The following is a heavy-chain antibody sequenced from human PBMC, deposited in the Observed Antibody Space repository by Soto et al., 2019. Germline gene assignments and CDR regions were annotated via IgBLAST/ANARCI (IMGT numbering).Heavy chain of an antibody. CDR1: GGTFSSYA. D-gene: IGHD3-22*01. Sequence: ASVKVSCKASGGTFSSYAISWVRQAPGQGLEWMGGIIPIFGTANYAQKFQGRVTITADESTSTAYMELSSLRSEDTAVYYCARGLDPGYYYDSSGYYYGWFDPWGQGTLVTVSS. V-gene: IGHV1-69*13. CDR2: IIPIFGTA. CDR3: ARGLDPGYYYDSSGYYYGWFDP. J-gene: IGHJ5*02.